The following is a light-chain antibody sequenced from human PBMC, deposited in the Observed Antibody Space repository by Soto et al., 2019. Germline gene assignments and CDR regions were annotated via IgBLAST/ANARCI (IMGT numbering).Light chain of an antibody. CDR3: QQYEYVPS. CDR2: DTS. J-gene: IGKJ4*01. V-gene: IGKV1-33*01. Sequence: DVKMTQSPSSLSASIGDRVTIACQASQHVGVYLNWYQQQPGKPPKVVIYDTSHLETGVPPRFSGSGSGTDFTLIISNLQPEDIGTYYCQQYEYVPSFGGGTKDEIE. CDR1: QHVGVY.